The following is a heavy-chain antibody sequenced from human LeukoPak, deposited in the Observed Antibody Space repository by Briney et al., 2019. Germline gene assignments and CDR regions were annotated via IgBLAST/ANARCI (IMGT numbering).Heavy chain of an antibody. CDR3: AKDPEYSSGWYVDY. V-gene: IGHV3-64D*06. D-gene: IGHD6-19*01. CDR1: GFTFSVYA. J-gene: IGHJ4*02. CDR2: ISNNGGST. Sequence: GGSLRLSCSASGFTFSVYAMHWVRQAPGKELECVSVISNNGGSTKYADSVQGRFTISRDNSKNTLYLQMSSLRADDTAVYYCAKDPEYSSGWYVDYWGQGTLVTVSS.